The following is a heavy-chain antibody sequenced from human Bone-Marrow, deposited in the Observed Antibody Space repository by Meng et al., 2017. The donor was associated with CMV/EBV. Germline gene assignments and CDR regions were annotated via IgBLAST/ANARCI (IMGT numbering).Heavy chain of an antibody. D-gene: IGHD1-26*01. CDR2: IYPGDSDT. CDR1: GYSFTNYW. CDR3: ARYETFSGSYYCDY. Sequence: GESLKISCEGSGYSFTNYWIGWVRQMPGKGLEWMGIIYPGDSDTRYSPSFQGQVTISADKSISTAYLQWSSLKASDSAMYYCARYETFSGSYYCDYWGQGKLVHVAS. J-gene: IGHJ4*02. V-gene: IGHV5-51*01.